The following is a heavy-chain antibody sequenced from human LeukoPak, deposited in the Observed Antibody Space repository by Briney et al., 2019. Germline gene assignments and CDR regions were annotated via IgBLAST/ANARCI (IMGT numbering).Heavy chain of an antibody. Sequence: SXXXXXXXYXWDWIRQPPGKGXXXIGTFYHGGSTXXNPSLKSRVTISVDXXKNQFSLNLTSVTAADTAVYYCXXXXXXXXXLQTIFDYWGQGTLVTVSS. CDR3: XXXXXXXXXLQTIFDY. CDR1: XXXXXXXYX. V-gene: IGHV4-38-2*01. CDR2: FYHGGST. D-gene: IGHD4/OR15-4a*01. J-gene: IGHJ4*02.